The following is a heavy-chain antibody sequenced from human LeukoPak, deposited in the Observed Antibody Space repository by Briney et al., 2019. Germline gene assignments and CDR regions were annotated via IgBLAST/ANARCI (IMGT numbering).Heavy chain of an antibody. V-gene: IGHV4-39*07. J-gene: IGHJ4*02. D-gene: IGHD1-1*01. CDR2: IYYSGST. Sequence: SETLSLTCTVSGGSISSSSYYWGWIRQPPGKGLEWIGSIYYSGSTYYNPSLKSRVTISVDTSKNQFSLKLSSVTAADTAVYYCARETRSSIQLGRPDYWGQGTLVTVSS. CDR3: ARETRSSIQLGRPDY. CDR1: GGSISSSSYY.